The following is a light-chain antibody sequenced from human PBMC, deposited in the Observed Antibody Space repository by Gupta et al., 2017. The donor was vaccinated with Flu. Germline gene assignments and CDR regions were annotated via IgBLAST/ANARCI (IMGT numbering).Light chain of an antibody. Sequence: GGDKIGSYRVHWYQQKPGQAPVLILYDDTARPSGISERFSGSNSGNTATLTITRVAADDEADYYCQMWDSRTDHRTFGGGTKLAVL. CDR2: DDT. CDR3: QMWDSRTDHRT. CDR1: KIGSYR. V-gene: IGLV3-21*02. J-gene: IGLJ2*01.